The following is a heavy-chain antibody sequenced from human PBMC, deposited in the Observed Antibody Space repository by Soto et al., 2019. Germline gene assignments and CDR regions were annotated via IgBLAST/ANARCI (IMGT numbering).Heavy chain of an antibody. Sequence: AGSIGIASQSYGVTVCISAMSGVRQAPGKGLEWVALVQSNHVTYYADSVRGRFTVSRDNSKNTLYLQMDSLRVEDTALYYCAKWLRGGSYYCDFWGQGAMVTVSS. CDR3: AKWLRGGSYYCDF. CDR2: VQSNHVT. V-gene: IGHV3-23*01. D-gene: IGHD3-10*01. J-gene: IGHJ4*02. CDR1: GVTVCISA.